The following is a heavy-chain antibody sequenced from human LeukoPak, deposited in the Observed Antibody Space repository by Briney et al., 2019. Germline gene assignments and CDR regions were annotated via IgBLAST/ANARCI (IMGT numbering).Heavy chain of an antibody. CDR2: IWFDGSFK. CDR1: GSIIRNDE. J-gene: IGHJ5*02. V-gene: IGHV3-33*01. Sequence: PGTSLSLSSDSGGSIIRNDEKHGLRQGPGKGLEWLAVIWFDGSFKYHADSVKGRFTISRDNSRNTLYLQMNNLRAEDTAVYYFLLYAPRCGHLWGQGTLVTVSS. D-gene: IGHD2-2*02. CDR3: LLYAPRCGHL.